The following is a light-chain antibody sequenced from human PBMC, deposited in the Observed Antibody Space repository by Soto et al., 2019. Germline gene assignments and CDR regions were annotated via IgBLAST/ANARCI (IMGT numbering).Light chain of an antibody. CDR1: QSVSSN. Sequence: EIVMTQSPATLSVSPGERATLSCMASQSVSSNLAWYQQKPGQAPRLLIFDASTSATGVAARFSGSGSGTEFNLTTSSLQSEDCAVYYGQHYIIWPPITFGQGTRLEI. CDR2: DAS. CDR3: QHYIIWPPIT. J-gene: IGKJ5*01. V-gene: IGKV3-15*01.